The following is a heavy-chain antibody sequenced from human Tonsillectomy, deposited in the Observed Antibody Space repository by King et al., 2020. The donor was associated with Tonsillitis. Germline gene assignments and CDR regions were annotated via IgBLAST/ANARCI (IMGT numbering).Heavy chain of an antibody. Sequence: VQLVESGGGVVQPGRSLRLSCAASGFTFSSYDMHWVRQAPGKGLEWVAVISYDGSHKYYADSVKGRFTVSRDTSNNTLYLHMSSLRVEDTALYYCARDSLAPQFCNSGNCYFAYWGQGTLVTVSS. CDR2: ISYDGSHK. J-gene: IGHJ4*02. D-gene: IGHD2/OR15-2a*01. CDR3: ARDSLAPQFCNSGNCYFAY. V-gene: IGHV3-30*03. CDR1: GFTFSSYD.